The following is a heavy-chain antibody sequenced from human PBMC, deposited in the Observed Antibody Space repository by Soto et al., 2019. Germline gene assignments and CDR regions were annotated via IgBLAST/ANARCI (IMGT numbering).Heavy chain of an antibody. D-gene: IGHD3-3*01. CDR3: ARVRGYDYWSGYYQVTDY. CDR1: GYTFTSYN. CDR2: MNPNSGNT. V-gene: IGHV1-8*01. J-gene: IGHJ4*02. Sequence: ASVKVSCKPSGYTFTSYNINWVRQATGQGLEWMGWMNPNSGNTGYAQKFQVRVTMTRNTSISTAYMELSSLRSEDTAVYYCARVRGYDYWSGYYQVTDYWGQGTLVTVAS.